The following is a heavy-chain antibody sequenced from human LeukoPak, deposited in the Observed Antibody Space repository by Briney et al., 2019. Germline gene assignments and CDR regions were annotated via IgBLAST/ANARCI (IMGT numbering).Heavy chain of an antibody. J-gene: IGHJ6*02. Sequence: SETLSLTCTGSGGSISSYYWSWIRQPPGKGLEWIGYIYYSGSTNYNPSLKSRVTISVDTSKNQFSLKLNSLTAADTAMYYCARVGGTNYYYYGMDVWGQGTTVTVSS. CDR1: GGSISSYY. CDR2: IYYSGST. CDR3: ARVGGTNYYYYGMDV. V-gene: IGHV4-59*01.